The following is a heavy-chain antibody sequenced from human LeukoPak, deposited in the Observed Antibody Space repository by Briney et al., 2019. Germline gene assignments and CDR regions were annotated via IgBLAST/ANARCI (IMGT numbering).Heavy chain of an antibody. D-gene: IGHD2-2*01. CDR2: INSNSGGT. V-gene: IGHV1-2*02. Sequence: ASVKVSCKASGYTFTGYHMHWVRQAPGQGLEWMGWINSNSGGTNYAQKFQGRVTLTRDTSISTAYMELSRLRSDDTAVYYCARRYCSYTSCFYYFDYWGQGTLVTVSS. J-gene: IGHJ4*02. CDR3: ARRYCSYTSCFYYFDY. CDR1: GYTFTGYH.